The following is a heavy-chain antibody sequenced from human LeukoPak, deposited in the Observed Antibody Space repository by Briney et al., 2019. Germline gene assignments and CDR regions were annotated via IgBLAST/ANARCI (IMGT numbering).Heavy chain of an antibody. CDR2: ISSSSSTI. CDR3: ARVASSGYSDY. Sequence: WGSLRLSCAASGFTFSSYSMNWVRQVPGKGLEWVSYISSSSSTIYYADSVKGRFTISRDNAKNSLYLQMNSLRAEDTAVYYCARVASSGYSDYWGQGTLVTVSS. CDR1: GFTFSSYS. V-gene: IGHV3-48*01. D-gene: IGHD3-22*01. J-gene: IGHJ4*02.